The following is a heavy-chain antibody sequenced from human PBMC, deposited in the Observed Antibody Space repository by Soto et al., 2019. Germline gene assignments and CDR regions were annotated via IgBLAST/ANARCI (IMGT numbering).Heavy chain of an antibody. V-gene: IGHV3-7*01. CDR3: ARDAQYYYDSIRAPGY. J-gene: IGHJ4*02. CDR1: VFTFSSYW. Sequence: GGSLRLSCAASVFTFSSYWMSWVRQAPGKGLEWVANIKQDGSEKYYVDSVKGRFTISRDNAKNSLYLQMNSLRAEDTAVYYCARDAQYYYDSIRAPGYWGQGTLVTVSS. D-gene: IGHD3-22*01. CDR2: IKQDGSEK.